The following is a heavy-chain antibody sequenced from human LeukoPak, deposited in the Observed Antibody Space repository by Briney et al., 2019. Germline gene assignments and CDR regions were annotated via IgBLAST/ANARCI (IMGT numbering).Heavy chain of an antibody. CDR1: GFTFNNYA. CDR2: INGDSSTT. J-gene: IGHJ4*02. CDR3: TRSKGYCSSTTCANFDC. D-gene: IGHD2-2*01. Sequence: GGSLRLSCAASGFTFNNYAMSWVRQAPGKGLEWVSAINGDSSTTYYTDSVKGRFSISRDNSKSTLYLQMNSLRAEDTAIYYCTRSKGYCSSTTCANFDCWGQGTLVTVSS. V-gene: IGHV3-23*01.